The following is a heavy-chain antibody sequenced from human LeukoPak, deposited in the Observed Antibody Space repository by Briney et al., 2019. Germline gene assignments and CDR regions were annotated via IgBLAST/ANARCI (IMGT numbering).Heavy chain of an antibody. V-gene: IGHV3-30*02. J-gene: IGHJ4*02. CDR3: AEDVRPFSRGSSSPRFY. CDR2: IRYDGSNK. Sequence: GGSLRLSCAASGFTFSSYGMHWVRQAPGKGLEWVAFIRYDGSNKYYADSVKGRFTISRDNSKNTLYLQMNSLRAEDTAVYYCAEDVRPFSRGSSSPRFYWGQGTLVTVSS. CDR1: GFTFSSYG. D-gene: IGHD6-13*01.